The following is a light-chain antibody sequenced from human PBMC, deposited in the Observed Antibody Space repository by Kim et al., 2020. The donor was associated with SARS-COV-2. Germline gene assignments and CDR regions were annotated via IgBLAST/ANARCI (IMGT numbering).Light chain of an antibody. CDR2: GAS. CDR3: QQYNNWPFT. CDR1: QILRTN. V-gene: IGKV3-15*01. Sequence: SPVESATLTCRPSQILRTNLSWYQQKPGQVLRLLIYGASIRATDIPARFSGSGSWTEYTLTIDSLQSDDFAVYYCQQYNNWPFTFGPGTKVDIK. J-gene: IGKJ3*01.